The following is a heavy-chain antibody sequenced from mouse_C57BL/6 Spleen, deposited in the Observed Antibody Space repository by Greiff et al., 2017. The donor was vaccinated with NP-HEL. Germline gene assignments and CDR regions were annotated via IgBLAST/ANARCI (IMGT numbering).Heavy chain of an antibody. D-gene: IGHD1-1*01. Sequence: QVQLKESGPGLVAPSQSLSITCTVSGFSLTSYGVHWVRQPPGKGLEWLVVIWGDGSTNYNSALKSRLGISKDNSKSQVFLKMNSLQTDDTAMYYCARQGSSLFAYWGQGTLVTVSA. J-gene: IGHJ3*01. CDR1: GFSLTSYG. CDR2: IWGDGST. CDR3: ARQGSSLFAY. V-gene: IGHV2-6-1*01.